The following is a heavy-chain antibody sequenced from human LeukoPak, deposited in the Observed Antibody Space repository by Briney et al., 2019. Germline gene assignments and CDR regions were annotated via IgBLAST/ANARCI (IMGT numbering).Heavy chain of an antibody. CDR2: IWYDGSNK. V-gene: IGHV3-33*01. D-gene: IGHD5-24*01. CDR3: ARDCSFLSRGDGYNCLPDY. J-gene: IGHJ4*02. Sequence: PGRSLRLSCAASGFTFSSYGMHWVRQAPGKGLEWVAVIWYDGSNKHYADSVKGRFTISRDNSKNTLYLQMNSLRAEDTAVYYCARDCSFLSRGDGYNCLPDYWGQGTLVTVSS. CDR1: GFTFSSYG.